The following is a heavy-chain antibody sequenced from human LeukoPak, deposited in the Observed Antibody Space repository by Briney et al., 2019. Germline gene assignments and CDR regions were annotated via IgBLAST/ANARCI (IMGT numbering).Heavy chain of an antibody. CDR3: ASRYCSSTSCYRSEDY. CDR1: GYTLTELS. CDR2: FDPEGGET. V-gene: IGHV1-24*01. J-gene: IGHJ4*02. D-gene: IGHD2-2*02. Sequence: ASVKVSCKVSGYTLTELSMHWVRQAPGKGLEWMGGFDPEGGETIYAQKFQGRVTMTEDTSTDTAYMELSSLRSEDTAVYYCASRYCSSTSCYRSEDYWGQGTLVTVSS.